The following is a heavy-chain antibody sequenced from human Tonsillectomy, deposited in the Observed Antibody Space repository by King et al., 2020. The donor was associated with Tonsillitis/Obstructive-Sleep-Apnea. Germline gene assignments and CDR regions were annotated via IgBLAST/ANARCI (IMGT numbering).Heavy chain of an antibody. CDR2: IHYSGTT. CDR1: GGSISSGGYY. Sequence: VQLQESGPGLVKPSQTLSLTCTVSGGSISSGGYYWSWIRQHPGKGLEWIGYIHYSGTTYYNPSLRSRVTISVDTSKNHFSLKLSSVTAADTTVYYCAGEGYYYDSSGYPASYYFDYWGQGTLVTVSS. J-gene: IGHJ4*02. CDR3: AGEGYYYDSSGYPASYYFDY. D-gene: IGHD3-22*01. V-gene: IGHV4-31*03.